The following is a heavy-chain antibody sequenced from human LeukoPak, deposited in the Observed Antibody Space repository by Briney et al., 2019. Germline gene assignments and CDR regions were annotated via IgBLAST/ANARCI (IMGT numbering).Heavy chain of an antibody. CDR1: GYTFTSYG. D-gene: IGHD6-13*01. Sequence: ASVKVSCKASGYTFTSYGISWVRQAPGQGLEWMGWISAYNGNTNYAQKLQGRVTMTTDTSTSTAYMELRSLRSDDTAVYYCARDGGYSSSWYWSEPTRHNWFDPWGQGTLVTVSS. V-gene: IGHV1-18*01. CDR3: ARDGGYSSSWYWSEPTRHNWFDP. J-gene: IGHJ5*02. CDR2: ISAYNGNT.